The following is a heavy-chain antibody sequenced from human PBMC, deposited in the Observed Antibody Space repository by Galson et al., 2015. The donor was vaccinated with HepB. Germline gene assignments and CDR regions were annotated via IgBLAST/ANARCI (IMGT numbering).Heavy chain of an antibody. CDR3: ARDGDPRRSSSWYDY. CDR2: IIPIFGIA. D-gene: IGHD6-13*01. V-gene: IGHV1-69*13. J-gene: IGHJ4*02. Sequence: SVKVSCKASGGTFSSYAISWVRQAPGQGLEWMGGIIPIFGIANYAQKFQGRVTITADESTSTAYMGLSSLRSEDTAVYYCARDGDPRRSSSWYDYWGQGTLVTVSS. CDR1: GGTFSSYA.